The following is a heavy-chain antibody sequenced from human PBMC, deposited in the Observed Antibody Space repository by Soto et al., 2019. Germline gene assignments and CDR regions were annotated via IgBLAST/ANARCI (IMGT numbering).Heavy chain of an antibody. Sequence: GGSLRLSCAASGFTFDSSVMNWVRQAPGKGLEWVSGISGRSDRSYYADSVKGRFAISRDNSRYTLFLQMNSLRAEDTAVYYCAKAIYCGGDCYSGPFDYWGQGTVVTVSS. J-gene: IGHJ4*02. CDR2: ISGRSDRS. CDR3: AKAIYCGGDCYSGPFDY. D-gene: IGHD2-21*02. CDR1: GFTFDSSV. V-gene: IGHV3-23*01.